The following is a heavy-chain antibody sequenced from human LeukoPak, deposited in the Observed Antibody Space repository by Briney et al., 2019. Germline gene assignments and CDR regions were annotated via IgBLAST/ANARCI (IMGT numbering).Heavy chain of an antibody. V-gene: IGHV1-69*06. J-gene: IGHJ6*04. Sequence: SVKVSCKASGGTFSSYAISWVRQAPGQGLEWMGGIIPIFGTANYAQKFQGRVTITADKSTSTAYMELSSLRSEDTAVYYCARDQGEWIGHYYYGMDVWGKGTTVTVSS. D-gene: IGHD2-2*03. CDR3: ARDQGEWIGHYYYGMDV. CDR1: GGTFSSYA. CDR2: IIPIFGTA.